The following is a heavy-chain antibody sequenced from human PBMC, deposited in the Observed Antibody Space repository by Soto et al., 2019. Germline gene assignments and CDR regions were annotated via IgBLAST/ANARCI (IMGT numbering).Heavy chain of an antibody. CDR2: ISYDGVNK. CDR1: GFAFRSSG. CDR3: TKARLSDTIVHSPDDALDI. V-gene: IGHV3-30*18. Sequence: QVQLVESGGGVVQPGRSLRLSCTASGFAFRSSGIHWVRQAPGKGLEWVAIISYDGVNKYYADSVTGRFTISRDNSKSTLYLQMNSLRAEDTAVYYCTKARLSDTIVHSPDDALDIWGQGTMVTVSS. D-gene: IGHD3-10*01. J-gene: IGHJ3*02.